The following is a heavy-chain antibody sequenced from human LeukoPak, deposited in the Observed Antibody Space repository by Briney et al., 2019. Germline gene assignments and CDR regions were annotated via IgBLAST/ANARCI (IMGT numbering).Heavy chain of an antibody. V-gene: IGHV4-34*01. J-gene: IGHJ4*02. D-gene: IGHD3-22*01. CDR2: INYSGST. CDR3: ARATDTYYYDSSGRGAGRFDY. CDR1: GGSFSGYY. Sequence: SETLSLTCAVYGGSFSGYYWSWIRQPQGKGLEWIGEINYSGSTNYNPSLKSRVTISVDTSKNQFSLKLSSVTAADTAVYYCARATDTYYYDSSGRGAGRFDYWGQGTLVTVSS.